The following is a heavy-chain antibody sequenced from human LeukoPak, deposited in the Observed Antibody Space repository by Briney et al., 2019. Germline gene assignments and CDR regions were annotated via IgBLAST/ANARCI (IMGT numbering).Heavy chain of an antibody. CDR2: ISYDGSNK. V-gene: IGHV3-30*03. CDR3: ARDRGLMGAMYKWFDP. D-gene: IGHD1-26*01. CDR1: GFTFSSYG. J-gene: IGHJ5*02. Sequence: PGRSLRLSCAASGFTFSSYGMHWVRQAPGKGLEWVAVISYDGSNKYYADSVKGRFTISRDNSKNTLYLQMNSLRAEDTAVYYCARDRGLMGAMYKWFDPWGQGTLVTVSS.